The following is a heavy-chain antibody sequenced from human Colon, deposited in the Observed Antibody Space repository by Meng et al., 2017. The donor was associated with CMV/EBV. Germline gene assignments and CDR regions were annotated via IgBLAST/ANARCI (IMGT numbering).Heavy chain of an antibody. J-gene: IGHJ6*02. V-gene: IGHV3-21*01. CDR3: AREGNAMDV. CDR1: GFTFSSYS. D-gene: IGHD3-10*01. CDR2: ISYSGSYI. Sequence: GGSLRLSCTASGFTFSSYSMNWVRQAPGKGLEWVSSISYSGSYIYYADSVKGRFTISRHNAKNSLYLQMNSLRAEDTAVYYCAREGNAMDVWGQETTVTVSS.